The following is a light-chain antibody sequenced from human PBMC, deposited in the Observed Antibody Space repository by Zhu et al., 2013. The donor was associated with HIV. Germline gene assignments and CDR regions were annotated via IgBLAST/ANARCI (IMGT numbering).Light chain of an antibody. J-gene: IGKJ5*01. CDR1: ESLLHSNGKMY. CDR3: VQALQIA. V-gene: IGKV2-28*01. CDR2: LGS. Sequence: IVMTQSPLSLVVTPGESASITCRTTESLLHSNGKMYLDWYVQKPGQSPQHLIYLGSIRASGVPDRFSGSGSGTEFTLKISTIEPEDVGVYYCVQALQIAFGQGTRLEIK.